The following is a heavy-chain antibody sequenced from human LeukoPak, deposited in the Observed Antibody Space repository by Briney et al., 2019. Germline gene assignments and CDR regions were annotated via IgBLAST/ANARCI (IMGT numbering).Heavy chain of an antibody. CDR2: IKQDGSEK. Sequence: PGGSLRLSCAASGFTFSSYWMSWVRQAPGKGLECVANIKQDGSEKYYVDSVKGRFTISRDNAKNSLYLQMNSLRAEDTAVYYCARVRGYSYGPYSYYYYGMDVWGKGTTVTVSS. V-gene: IGHV3-7*03. J-gene: IGHJ6*04. D-gene: IGHD5-18*01. CDR1: GFTFSSYW. CDR3: ARVRGYSYGPYSYYYYGMDV.